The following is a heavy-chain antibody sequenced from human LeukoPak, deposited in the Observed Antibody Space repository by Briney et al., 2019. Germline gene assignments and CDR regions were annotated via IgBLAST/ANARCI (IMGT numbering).Heavy chain of an antibody. CDR1: GGSISSSSYY. J-gene: IGHJ4*02. CDR2: IYYSGST. Sequence: PSETLSLTCTVSGGSISSSSYYWGSIRQPPGRVREWIGSIYYSGSTYNNPSLKSRVTISVDTSKNQCTLKLSSVAAADTAVYYCARRWHDSSGYYLDNWGQGTLVTVSS. CDR3: ARRWHDSSGYYLDN. D-gene: IGHD3-22*01. V-gene: IGHV4-39*01.